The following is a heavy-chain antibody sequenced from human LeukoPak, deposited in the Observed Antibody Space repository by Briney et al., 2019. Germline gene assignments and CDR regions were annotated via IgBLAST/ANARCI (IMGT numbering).Heavy chain of an antibody. Sequence: GGSLRLSCAASGFTFSSYWMSWVRQAPGKGLEWVANIKQDGSEKYYVDSVKGRFTISRDNAKNSLYLQMNSLRAEDTAVYYCARVRGNYDSSGYFDYWGQGTLVTVPS. CDR2: IKQDGSEK. V-gene: IGHV3-7*01. CDR1: GFTFSSYW. CDR3: ARVRGNYDSSGYFDY. J-gene: IGHJ4*02. D-gene: IGHD3-22*01.